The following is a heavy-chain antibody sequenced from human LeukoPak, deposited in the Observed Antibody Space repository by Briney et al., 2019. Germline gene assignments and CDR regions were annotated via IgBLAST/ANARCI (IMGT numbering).Heavy chain of an antibody. V-gene: IGHV5-51*01. CDR3: ARQFRDSSGYYSYYFDY. CDR2: IYSGDSDT. D-gene: IGHD3-22*01. Sequence: GESLKISCKGSGYSFTTYWIGWVRQIPGRGLEWMGIIYSGDSDTRYSPSFQGQVTISADKSISTAYLQWSSLKASDTAMYYCARQFRDSSGYYSYYFDYWGQGTLVTVSS. CDR1: GYSFTTYW. J-gene: IGHJ4*02.